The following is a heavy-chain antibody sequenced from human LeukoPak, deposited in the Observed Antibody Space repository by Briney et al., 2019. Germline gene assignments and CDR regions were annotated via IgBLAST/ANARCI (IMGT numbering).Heavy chain of an antibody. D-gene: IGHD3-22*01. J-gene: IGHJ3*02. CDR1: GYTFTSYY. CDR3: ARGSYYDSSWGGAFDI. CDR2: INPSGGST. V-gene: IGHV1-46*01. Sequence: ASVKVSCKASGYTFTSYYMHWVRQAPGQGLEWTGIINPSGGSTSYAQKFQGRVTMTRDTSTSTVYMELSSLRSEDTAVYYCARGSYYDSSWGGAFDIWGQGTMVTVSS.